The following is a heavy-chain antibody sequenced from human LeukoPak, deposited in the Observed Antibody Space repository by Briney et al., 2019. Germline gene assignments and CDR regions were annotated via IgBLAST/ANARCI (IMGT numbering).Heavy chain of an antibody. J-gene: IGHJ4*02. CDR1: GGSISSSSYY. V-gene: IGHV4-39*07. CDR2: IYYSGST. D-gene: IGHD2/OR15-2a*01. Sequence: SETLSLTCTVSGGSISSSSYYWGWIRQPPGKGLEWIGSIYYSGSTYYNPSLKSRVTISVDTSKNQFSLKLSSVTAADTAVYYCAGDVFPIALFLFDYWGQGTLVTVSS. CDR3: AGDVFPIALFLFDY.